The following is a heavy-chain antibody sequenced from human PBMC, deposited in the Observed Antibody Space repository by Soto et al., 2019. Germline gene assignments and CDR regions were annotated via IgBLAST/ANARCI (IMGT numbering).Heavy chain of an antibody. J-gene: IGHJ6*02. CDR3: ARGGIAVAVSGRYYYYGMDV. V-gene: IGHV3-30-3*01. CDR1: GFTFSSYA. D-gene: IGHD6-19*01. Sequence: GGSLRLSCAASGFTFSSYAMHWVRQAPGKGLEWVAVISYDGSNKYYADSVKGRFTISRDNSKNTLYLQMNSLRAEDTAVYYCARGGIAVAVSGRYYYYGMDVWGQGTTVTVSS. CDR2: ISYDGSNK.